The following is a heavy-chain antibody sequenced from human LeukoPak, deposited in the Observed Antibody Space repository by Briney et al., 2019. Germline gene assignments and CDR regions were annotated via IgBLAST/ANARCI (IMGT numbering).Heavy chain of an antibody. CDR2: IYSGGSA. CDR3: ARSTVTTAYGMDV. Sequence: PGGSLRLSCAASGFTVSSNYMSWVRQAPGKGLEWVSVIYSGGSAYYADSVKGRFTISRDNSKNTLYLQMNSLRAEDTAVYYCARSTVTTAYGMDVWGQGTTVTVYS. CDR1: GFTVSSNY. D-gene: IGHD4-17*01. V-gene: IGHV3-66*01. J-gene: IGHJ6*02.